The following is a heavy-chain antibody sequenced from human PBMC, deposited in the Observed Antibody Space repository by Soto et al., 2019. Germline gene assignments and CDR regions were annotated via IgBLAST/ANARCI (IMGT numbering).Heavy chain of an antibody. CDR2: ISGSGGST. D-gene: IGHD3-10*01. CDR3: AKDHYYGSGSYYRGGYYYYYMDV. V-gene: IGHV3-23*01. J-gene: IGHJ6*03. CDR1: GFTFSSYA. Sequence: GGSLRLSCAASGFTFSSYAMSWVRQAPGKGLEWVSAISGSGGSTYYADSVKGRFTISRDNSKNTLYLQMNSLRAEDTAVYYCAKDHYYGSGSYYRGGYYYYYMDVWGKGTTVTVSS.